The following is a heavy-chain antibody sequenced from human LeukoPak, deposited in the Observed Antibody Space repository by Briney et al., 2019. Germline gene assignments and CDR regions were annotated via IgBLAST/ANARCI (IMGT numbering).Heavy chain of an antibody. D-gene: IGHD3-9*01. CDR3: ARHFWGQYYDILTGSIRAFDY. J-gene: IGHJ4*02. Sequence: KSGESLKISCKGSGYSFTSYWIGWVRQMPGKGLEWMGIVYPGDSDTRYSPSFQGQVTISADKSISTAYLQWSSLKASDTAMYYCARHFWGQYYDILTGSIRAFDYWGQGTLVTVSS. V-gene: IGHV5-51*01. CDR2: VYPGDSDT. CDR1: GYSFTSYW.